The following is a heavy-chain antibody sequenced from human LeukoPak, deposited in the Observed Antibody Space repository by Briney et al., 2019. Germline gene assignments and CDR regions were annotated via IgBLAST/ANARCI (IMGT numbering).Heavy chain of an antibody. CDR3: ARSRAFNSGAFDP. CDR1: GASVSSASY. J-gene: IGHJ5*02. CDR2: IYNGVNT. V-gene: IGHV4-61*01. D-gene: IGHD1-26*01. Sequence: SETLSLTCTVSGASVSSASYWSWLRQPPGKGVEWIAHIYNGVNTNYNPSLKSRVTISVDTSKNQFSLRLNSVTAADTAVYYCARSRAFNSGAFDPWGQGSLVTVSS.